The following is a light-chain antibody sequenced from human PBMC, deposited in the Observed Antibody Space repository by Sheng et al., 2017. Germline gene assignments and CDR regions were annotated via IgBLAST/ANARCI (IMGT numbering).Light chain of an antibody. CDR1: QSISSY. Sequence: DLQMTQSPSSLSASVGDRVTITCRASQSISSYLNWYQQKPDRAPKLLISSASNLHGGPPQGSVAVDLGTVFTLTISGVQPEDFATYFCQQSSTPPFTFGQGTKLEIK. V-gene: IGKV1-39*01. J-gene: IGKJ2*01. CDR2: SAS. CDR3: QQSSTPPFT.